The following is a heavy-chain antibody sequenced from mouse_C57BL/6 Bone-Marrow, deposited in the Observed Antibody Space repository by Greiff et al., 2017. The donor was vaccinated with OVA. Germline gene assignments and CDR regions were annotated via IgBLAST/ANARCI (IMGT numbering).Heavy chain of an antibody. J-gene: IGHJ4*01. CDR1: GYTFTSYW. Sequence: QVQLQQPGAELVMPGASVKLSCKASGYTFTSYWMHWVKQRPGQGLEWIGEIDPSDSYTNYNQKFKGKSTLTVDKSSSTAYMQLSSLTSDDAAVYYCARCCVYAIDYWGQGTSVTVSS. V-gene: IGHV1-69*01. CDR3: ARCCVYAIDY. CDR2: IDPSDSYT.